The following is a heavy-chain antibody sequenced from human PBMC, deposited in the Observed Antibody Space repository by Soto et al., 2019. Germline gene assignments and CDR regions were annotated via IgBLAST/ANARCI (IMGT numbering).Heavy chain of an antibody. CDR3: ARGMRSSGYYYGY. J-gene: IGHJ4*02. Sequence: ASVKVSCTASGYAFTGYYMHWVRQAPGQGLEWMGMINPSGGSTSYAQKFQGRVTMTRDTSTSTVYMELSSLRSEDTAVYYCARGMRSSGYYYGYWGQGTPVTVSS. CDR2: INPSGGST. V-gene: IGHV1-46*01. CDR1: GYAFTGYY. D-gene: IGHD3-22*01.